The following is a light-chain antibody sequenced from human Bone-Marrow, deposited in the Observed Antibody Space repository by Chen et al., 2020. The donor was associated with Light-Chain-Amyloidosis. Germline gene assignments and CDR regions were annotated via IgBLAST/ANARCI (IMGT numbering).Light chain of an antibody. CDR3: ATWDGSLSGVV. CDR2: KNA. Sequence: VLTQPPSTSATPGQRVTISCSGSGSNIGSHDVFWYQQVPGKAPKLLIFKNAQRPSGVPDRFSAFKSGTAASLAIRGLRSEDEADYHCATWDGSLSGVVFGGGTKVTVL. CDR1: GSNIGSHD. V-gene: IGLV1-47*01. J-gene: IGLJ2*01.